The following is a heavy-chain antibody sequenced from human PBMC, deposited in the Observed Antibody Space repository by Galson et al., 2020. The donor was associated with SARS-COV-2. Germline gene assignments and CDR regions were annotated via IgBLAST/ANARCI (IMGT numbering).Heavy chain of an antibody. CDR2: ISSSGSTI. V-gene: IGHV3-48*03. CDR3: ARENGLDV. Sequence: GESLKIPCAASGFTFSSYEINWVRQAPGKGLEWVSYISSSGSTIYYADSVKGRFTLSRDNAKNSLYLQLNSLRVEDTAVYYCARENGLDVWGQGTTVTVSS. CDR1: GFTFSSYE. J-gene: IGHJ6*02.